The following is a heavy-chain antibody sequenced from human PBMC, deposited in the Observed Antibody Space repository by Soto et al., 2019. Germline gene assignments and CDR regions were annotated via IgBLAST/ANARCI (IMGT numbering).Heavy chain of an antibody. Sequence: PSQTLSLTCAISGDSVSSNSAAWNWIRQSPSRGLEYLGRTYYRSKWYNDYAVSVKGRISINPDTSKNQFSLQLNSVTPEDTAVYYCARTSSDRYRFDYWGQGSLVPVSS. D-gene: IGHD3-16*02. CDR3: ARTSSDRYRFDY. J-gene: IGHJ4*02. CDR2: TYYRSKWYN. CDR1: GDSVSSNSAA. V-gene: IGHV6-1*01.